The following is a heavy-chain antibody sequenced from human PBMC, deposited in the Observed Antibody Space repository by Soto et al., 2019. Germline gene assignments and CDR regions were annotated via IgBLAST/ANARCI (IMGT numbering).Heavy chain of an antibody. D-gene: IGHD6-6*01. V-gene: IGHV1-3*01. Sequence: ASVKVSCKASGYTFTSYAMHWVRQAPGQRLEWMGWINAGNGNTKYSQKFQGRVTITRDTSASTAYMELSSLRSEDTAVYYCARTRSSSPYSYVLDVWGQGTTVPVPS. CDR2: INAGNGNT. J-gene: IGHJ6*02. CDR3: ARTRSSSPYSYVLDV. CDR1: GYTFTSYA.